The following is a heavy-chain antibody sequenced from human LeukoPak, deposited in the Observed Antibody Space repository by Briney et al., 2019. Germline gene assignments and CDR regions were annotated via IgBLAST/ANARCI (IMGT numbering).Heavy chain of an antibody. CDR2: INHSGST. J-gene: IGHJ4*02. CDR3: ASYYTGSSWYDY. V-gene: IGHV4-34*01. D-gene: IGHD6-13*01. Sequence: PSETLSLTCAVYGGSFSGYYWSWIRQPPGKGREWIGEINHSGSTNYNPSLKSRVTISVDTSKNQFSLKLSSVTAADTAVYYCASYYTGSSWYDYWGQGTLVTVSS. CDR1: GGSFSGYY.